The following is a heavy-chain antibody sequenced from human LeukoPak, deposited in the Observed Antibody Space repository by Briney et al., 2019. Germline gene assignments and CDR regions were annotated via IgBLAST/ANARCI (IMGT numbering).Heavy chain of an antibody. CDR1: GFTFSTYS. CDR3: ARDKHNWNYEGLDY. CDR2: ITSSSETI. Sequence: PGGSLRLSCAASGFTFSTYSMNCVRQAPGKGLEWVSYITSSSETIYYADSVKGRFTTSRDNARNSLYLQMNSLRAEDTAVYYCARDKHNWNYEGLDYWGQGTLVTVPS. D-gene: IGHD1-7*01. J-gene: IGHJ4*02. V-gene: IGHV3-48*01.